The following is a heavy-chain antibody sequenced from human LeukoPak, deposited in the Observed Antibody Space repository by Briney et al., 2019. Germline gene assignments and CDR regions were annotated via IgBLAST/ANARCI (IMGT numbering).Heavy chain of an antibody. V-gene: IGHV3-15*05. CDR2: ITSRTDGGTT. CDR3: TTDPNFDYVWGTYRLDY. D-gene: IGHD3-16*02. CDR1: GFTFSDAW. Sequence: TTGGSLRLSCAASGFTFSDAWMTWVRQAPGKGLEWVGRITSRTDGGTTDYAAPVKGKFTFSRDDSKNTLYLQMNSLKTEDTAVYYCTTDPNFDYVWGTYRLDYWGQGTLVTVSS. J-gene: IGHJ4*02.